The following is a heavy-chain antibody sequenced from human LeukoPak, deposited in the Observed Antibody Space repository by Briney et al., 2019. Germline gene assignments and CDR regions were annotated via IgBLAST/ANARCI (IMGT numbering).Heavy chain of an antibody. D-gene: IGHD1-26*01. CDR3: ASSRVGAID. Sequence: AGGSLRLSCAASGFTFSSYSMNWVRQAPGKGLEWVSSISSSSSNIYYADSVKGRFTISRDNAKNSLYLQMNSLRAEDTAVYYCASSRVGAIDWGQGTLVTVSS. V-gene: IGHV3-21*01. CDR2: ISSSSSNI. CDR1: GFTFSSYS. J-gene: IGHJ4*02.